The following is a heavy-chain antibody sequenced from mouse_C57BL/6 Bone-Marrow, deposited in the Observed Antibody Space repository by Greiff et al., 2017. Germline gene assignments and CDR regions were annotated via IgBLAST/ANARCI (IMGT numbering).Heavy chain of an antibody. J-gene: IGHJ1*03. CDR1: GYTFTSYW. CDR2: IDPNSGGT. V-gene: IGHV1-72*01. CDR3: AKRELDYFDV. Sequence: VQLQQSGAVLVKPGASVKLSCKASGYTFTSYWMHWVKQRPGRGLEWIGRIDPNSGGTTYNETFQSQATLTVDKPTSTAYMQLSSLTSEYAAVYYCAKRELDYFDVWGTGTTVTVSS.